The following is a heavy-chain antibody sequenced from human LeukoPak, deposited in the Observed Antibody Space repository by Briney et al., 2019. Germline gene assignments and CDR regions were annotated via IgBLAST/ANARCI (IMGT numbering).Heavy chain of an antibody. V-gene: IGHV4-34*01. CDR2: INHSGST. J-gene: IGHJ4*02. CDR3: ARGPRYYDFWSGYPRPATFDY. Sequence: SETLSLTCTVSGGSISSYYWSWIRQPPGKGLEWIGEINHSGSTNYNPSLKSRVTISVDTSKNQFSLKLSSVTAADTAVYYCARGPRYYDFWSGYPRPATFDYWGQGTLVTVSS. CDR1: GGSISSYY. D-gene: IGHD3-3*01.